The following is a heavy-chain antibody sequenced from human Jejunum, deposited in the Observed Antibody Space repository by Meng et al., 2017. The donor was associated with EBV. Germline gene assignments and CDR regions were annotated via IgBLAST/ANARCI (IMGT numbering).Heavy chain of an antibody. CDR3: ASDISTATFGY. CDR2: INTRTGNP. V-gene: IGHV7-4-1*02. J-gene: IGHJ4*02. CDR1: GYTFSRYA. Sequence: QVQLWQLGLELKKPGASVKVSCKASGYTFSRYAMNWVRQDLGQGLEWMGWINTRTGNPAYAQGFTGRFVFSLDTSVSTAYLQISSLKAEDTAVYYCASDISTATFGYWGQGTLVTVSS. D-gene: IGHD2-21*02.